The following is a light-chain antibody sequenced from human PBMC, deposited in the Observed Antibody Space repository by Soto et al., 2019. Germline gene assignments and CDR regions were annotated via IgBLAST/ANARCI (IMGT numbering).Light chain of an antibody. J-gene: IGKJ1*01. V-gene: IGKV1-39*01. Sequence: IEVTQSPSSLAASLGDRVTITCRASQTIGTYVNWYRQKSGAAPELLIYDASTLQSGVPSRFTGGASGTDFTLTISSLQLDDFATYYCQQSYNTTLTFGQVTKVDIX. CDR3: QQSYNTTLT. CDR1: QTIGTY. CDR2: DAS.